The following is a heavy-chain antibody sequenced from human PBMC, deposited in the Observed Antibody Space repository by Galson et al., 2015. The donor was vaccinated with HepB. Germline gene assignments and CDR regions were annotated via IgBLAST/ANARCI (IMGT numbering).Heavy chain of an antibody. V-gene: IGHV3-74*01. Sequence: SLRLSCAVSGFTLRYHWMHWVRQAPGKGLVWVSRINSDGSTTNYADSVKGRFTISSDNAKNTLYLQMNNLRAEDTAVYYCVRGQGVYYHYAMDVWGPGTTVTVS. CDR1: GFTLRYHW. J-gene: IGHJ6*02. D-gene: IGHD3-16*01. CDR3: VRGQGVYYHYAMDV. CDR2: INSDGSTT.